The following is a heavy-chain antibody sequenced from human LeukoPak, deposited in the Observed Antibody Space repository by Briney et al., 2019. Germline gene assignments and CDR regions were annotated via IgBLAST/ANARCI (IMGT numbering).Heavy chain of an antibody. CDR2: IYYSGST. CDR3: ARLEPYSYGLIDY. J-gene: IGHJ4*02. Sequence: PSETLSLTCTVSGGSISSSNYYWGWIRQPPGKGLEWIGSIYYSGSTYYNPSLKSRVTISVDTSKNQFSLKLSSVTAADTAVYYCARLEPYSYGLIDYWGQGTLVTVSS. V-gene: IGHV4-39*07. D-gene: IGHD5-18*01. CDR1: GGSISSSNYY.